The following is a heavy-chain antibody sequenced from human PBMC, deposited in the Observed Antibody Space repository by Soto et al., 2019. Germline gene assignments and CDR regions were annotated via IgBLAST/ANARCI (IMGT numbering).Heavy chain of an antibody. J-gene: IGHJ5*01. CDR3: AREVTTGTS. D-gene: IGHD4-17*01. CDR1: GFTFSNYY. V-gene: IGHV3-48*02. CDR2: ISSSGSTI. Sequence: EVQLVESGGGLVQPGGSLRLSCAASGFTFSNYYMNWVRQAPGKGLEWLSYISSSGSTIYYADSVKGRFTISRDNAYNSLYLQMNSLRYEDTAVYYCAREVTTGTSWGRGTLVTVSS.